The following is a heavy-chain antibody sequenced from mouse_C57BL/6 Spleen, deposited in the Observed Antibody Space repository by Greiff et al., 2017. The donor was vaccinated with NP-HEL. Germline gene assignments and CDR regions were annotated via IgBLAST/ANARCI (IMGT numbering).Heavy chain of an antibody. J-gene: IGHJ4*01. CDR3: ARGAPMDY. V-gene: IGHV5-16*01. CDR1: GFTFSDYY. Sequence: EVMLVESEGGLVQPGSSMKLSCTASGFTFSDYYMAWVRQVPEKGLEWVANINYDGSSTYYLDSLKSRFIISRDNAKNILYLQMSSLKSEDTATYYCARGAPMDYWGQGTSVTVSS. CDR2: INYDGSST.